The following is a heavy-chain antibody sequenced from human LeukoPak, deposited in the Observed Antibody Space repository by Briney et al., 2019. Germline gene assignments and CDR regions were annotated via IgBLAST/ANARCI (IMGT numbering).Heavy chain of an antibody. CDR2: ISYDGSNK. V-gene: IGHV3-30-3*01. CDR3: ARELTPWRAIYYD. Sequence: GRSLRLSCAASGFTFSSYAMHWVRQAPGKGLEWVAVISYDGSNKYYADSVKGRFTISRDKSKNTLYLQMNSLRAEDTAVYYCARELTPWRAIYYDWGQGTLVTVSS. CDR1: GFTFSSYA. J-gene: IGHJ4*02. D-gene: IGHD3-22*01.